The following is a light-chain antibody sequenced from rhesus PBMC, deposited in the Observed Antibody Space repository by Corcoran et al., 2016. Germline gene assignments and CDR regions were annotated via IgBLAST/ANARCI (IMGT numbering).Light chain of an antibody. CDR1: QGISSY. CDR2: AAT. CDR3: QQYKSYPFT. V-gene: IGKV1-28*02. J-gene: IGKJ3*01. Sequence: DIQMTQSPSSLSASVGDTVTITCRASQGISSYLNWFQQKPGKAPKLLISAATTLQSGVPSRFSGSGSGTDFTLTISSLQPEDFATYYCQQYKSYPFTFGPGTKLDIK.